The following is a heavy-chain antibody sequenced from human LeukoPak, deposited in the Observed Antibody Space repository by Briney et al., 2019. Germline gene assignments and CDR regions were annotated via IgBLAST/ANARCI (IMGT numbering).Heavy chain of an antibody. J-gene: IGHJ4*02. Sequence: GGSLRLSCAASGFTFSDYYMSWIRQAPGKGLEWVSYISSSGSTIYYADSVRGRFTISRDNAKNSLFLQMSSLSAEDTAMYYCARNPRDSEYAIFDFWGQGTLVTVSS. CDR1: GFTFSDYY. CDR3: ARNPRDSEYAIFDF. D-gene: IGHD2/OR15-2a*01. V-gene: IGHV3-11*04. CDR2: ISSSGSTI.